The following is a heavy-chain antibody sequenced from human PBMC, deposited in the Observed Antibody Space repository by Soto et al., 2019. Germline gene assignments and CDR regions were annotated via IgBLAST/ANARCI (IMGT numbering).Heavy chain of an antibody. V-gene: IGHV1-18*01. CDR2: INANNGNT. Sequence: QVQLVQSGAEVKRPGASVKVSCKASGYTFTSYGITWVRQAPGQGLEWMGWINANNGNTNYGQKLQGRVSMTTDTSTSTVYMELRSLRSDDTAVYYCARDSTYYSETSAAGNFQYWGQGTLVAVSP. D-gene: IGHD3-22*01. CDR3: ARDSTYYSETSAAGNFQY. CDR1: GYTFTSYG. J-gene: IGHJ1*01.